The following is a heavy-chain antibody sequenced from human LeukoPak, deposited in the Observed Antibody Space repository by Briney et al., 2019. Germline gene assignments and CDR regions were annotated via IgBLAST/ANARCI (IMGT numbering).Heavy chain of an antibody. D-gene: IGHD2-15*01. CDR3: GREDGYCSGGNCYSYFDS. V-gene: IGHV3-7*01. Sequence: GGSLRLSCAASGFTFSHFWMSWVRQAPGKGLEWVAYIKKTGSETYYVDSVKGRFTITRDNTMNSLFLQMCSLRAEDTAVYFCGREDGYCSGGNCYSYFDSWGQGTLVTVSS. CDR1: GFTFSHFW. J-gene: IGHJ4*02. CDR2: IKKTGSET.